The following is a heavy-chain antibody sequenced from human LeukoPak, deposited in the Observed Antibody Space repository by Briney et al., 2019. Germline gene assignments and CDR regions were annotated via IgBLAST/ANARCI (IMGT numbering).Heavy chain of an antibody. CDR2: VYYSGST. CDR3: ARHPSGSGTYYPDS. V-gene: IGHV4-39*01. J-gene: IGHJ4*02. D-gene: IGHD1-26*01. CDR1: GGSLGNTDHF. Sequence: PSETLSLTCTVSGGSLGNTDHFWGWIRQPPGRGLEWIGTVYYSGSTNYNPSLKSRVTMSVDTSNNQFSLNLNSVTAADTALYFCARHPSGSGTYYPDSWGQGVLVTVSP.